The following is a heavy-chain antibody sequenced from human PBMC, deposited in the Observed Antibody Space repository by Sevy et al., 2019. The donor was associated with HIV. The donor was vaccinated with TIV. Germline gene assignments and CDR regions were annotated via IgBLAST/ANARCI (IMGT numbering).Heavy chain of an antibody. CDR3: ARVGGAREGYDYVGSSFIDH. CDR1: GGSFSNSD. CDR2: IIPRFGTA. V-gene: IGHV1-69*13. D-gene: IGHD3-16*01. Sequence: ASVKVSCKVSGGSFSNSDVIWVRQAPGQGLEWMGRIIPRFGTANYAQRFQGRVTITADESTRTVFMERSRLRSEDTALFYCARVGGAREGYDYVGSSFIDHWGQGTLVTVSS. J-gene: IGHJ4*02.